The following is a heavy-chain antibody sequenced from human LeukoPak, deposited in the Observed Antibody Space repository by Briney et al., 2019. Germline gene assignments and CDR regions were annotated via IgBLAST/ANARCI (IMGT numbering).Heavy chain of an antibody. D-gene: IGHD3-9*01. J-gene: IGHJ4*02. Sequence: GGSLRLSCATSGFTFSTYVMSWVRQAPGKGLEWVSGISGSGDNTYYADSVKGRFTISSDNSKKTLHLQMNSLTADDTAVYYCAKGSGYDTDFDYWGQGTLVTVSS. CDR1: GFTFSTYV. CDR3: AKGSGYDTDFDY. CDR2: ISGSGDNT. V-gene: IGHV3-23*01.